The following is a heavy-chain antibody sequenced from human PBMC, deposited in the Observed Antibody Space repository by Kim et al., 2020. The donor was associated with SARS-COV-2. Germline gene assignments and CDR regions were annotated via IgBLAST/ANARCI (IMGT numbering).Heavy chain of an antibody. CDR1: GGTFSSYA. V-gene: IGHV1-69*13. CDR2: IIPIFGTA. CDR3: ARTYYDILTGEGDY. D-gene: IGHD3-9*01. Sequence: SVKVSCKASGGTFSSYAISWVRQAPGQGLEWMGGIIPIFGTANYAQKFQGRVTITADESTSTAYMELSSLRSEDTAVYYCARTYYDILTGEGDYWGQGTLVTVSS. J-gene: IGHJ4*02.